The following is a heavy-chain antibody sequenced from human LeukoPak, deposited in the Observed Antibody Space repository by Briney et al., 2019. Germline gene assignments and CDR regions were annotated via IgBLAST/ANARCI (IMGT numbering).Heavy chain of an antibody. CDR3: ARDPLIVGATTGGTLDY. CDR2: IWYDGSDK. CDR1: GFTFSNYG. Sequence: GGSLRLSCAASGFTFSNYGMHWVRQAPGKGLEWVAVIWYDGSDKYYADSVKGRFTISRDNSKNTLYLQMNSLRAEDTAVYYCARDPLIVGATTGGTLDYWGQGTLVTVSS. D-gene: IGHD1-26*01. V-gene: IGHV3-33*01. J-gene: IGHJ4*02.